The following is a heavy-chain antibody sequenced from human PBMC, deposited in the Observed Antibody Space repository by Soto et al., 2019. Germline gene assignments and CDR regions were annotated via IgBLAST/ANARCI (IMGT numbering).Heavy chain of an antibody. J-gene: IGHJ4*02. D-gene: IGHD1-26*01. Sequence: QVQLVQSGDEVKKPGSSVKVSCKASGGTFSSYSINWVRQAPGQGLEWMGEIIPIFGTANYAQKFQGRVTITADESTSTAYMEVSSLRSEDTAVYYCARDGGRHSGGVDYWGQGTLVTVSS. CDR2: IIPIFGTA. V-gene: IGHV1-69*01. CDR1: GGTFSSYS. CDR3: ARDGGRHSGGVDY.